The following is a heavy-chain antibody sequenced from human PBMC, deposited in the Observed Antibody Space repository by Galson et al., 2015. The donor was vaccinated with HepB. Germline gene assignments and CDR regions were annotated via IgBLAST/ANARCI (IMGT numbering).Heavy chain of an antibody. J-gene: IGHJ3*02. D-gene: IGHD4-23*01. CDR3: AKVVAWTVEDDAFDI. CDR1: GFTFSSYG. V-gene: IGHV3-30*18. Sequence: SLRLSCAASGFTFSSYGMHWVRQAPGKGLEWVAVISYDGSNKYYADSVKGRFTISRDNSKNTLYLQMNSLRAEDTAVYYCAKVVAWTVEDDAFDIWGQGTMVTVSS. CDR2: ISYDGSNK.